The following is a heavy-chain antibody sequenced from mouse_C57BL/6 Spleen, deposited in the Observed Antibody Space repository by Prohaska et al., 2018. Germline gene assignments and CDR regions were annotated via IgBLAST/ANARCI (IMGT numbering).Heavy chain of an antibody. J-gene: IGHJ4*01. V-gene: IGHV1-26*01. CDR3: ARPPAYYSNYPYAMDY. Sequence: HGKSLEWIGDINPNNGGTSYNQKFKGKATLTVDKSSSTAYMELRSLTSEDSAVYYCARPPAYYSNYPYAMDYWGQGTSVTVSS. D-gene: IGHD2-5*01. CDR2: INPNNGGT.